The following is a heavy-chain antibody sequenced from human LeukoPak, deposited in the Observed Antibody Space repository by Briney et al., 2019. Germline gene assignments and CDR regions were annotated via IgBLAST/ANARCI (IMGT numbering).Heavy chain of an antibody. V-gene: IGHV3-30*01. J-gene: IGHJ4*02. D-gene: IGHD1-26*01. CDR1: GFSFSIYA. Sequence: PGGSLRLSCAPSGFSFSIYAMHWVRQAPGKGLEWVAVISYDASNKYYADSVKGRFTVSRDNSKKTLDLQMNSLRAEDTAVYYCARDPRWSGSYGEFDYWGQGTLVTVSS. CDR2: ISYDASNK. CDR3: ARDPRWSGSYGEFDY.